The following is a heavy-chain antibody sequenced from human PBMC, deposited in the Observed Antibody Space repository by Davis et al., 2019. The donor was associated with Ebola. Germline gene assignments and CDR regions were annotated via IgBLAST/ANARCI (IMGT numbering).Heavy chain of an antibody. D-gene: IGHD6-19*01. CDR2: VYPGDSDT. J-gene: IGHJ4*02. Sequence: GESLKISCQASGYNFNKYWIAWVRRMPGKGLEWVGIVYPGDSDTRYSPSFQGRVTLSADQSITTAYLHWSSLKASDTAIYYCARQSASGTDIDFWGQGTLVTVSS. CDR1: GYNFNKYW. V-gene: IGHV5-51*01. CDR3: ARQSASGTDIDF.